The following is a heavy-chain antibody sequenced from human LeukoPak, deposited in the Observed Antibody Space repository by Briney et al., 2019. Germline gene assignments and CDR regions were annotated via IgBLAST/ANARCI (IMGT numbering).Heavy chain of an antibody. Sequence: AESLRLSCAASGFTFSSYSMNWVRQAPGKGLEWVSFISSSSSTIYYADSVKGRFTISRDNAKNSLYLQMNSLRDEDTAVYYCARDSTILNWFDPWGQGTLVTVSS. D-gene: IGHD3-9*01. J-gene: IGHJ5*02. CDR1: GFTFSSYS. V-gene: IGHV3-48*02. CDR3: ARDSTILNWFDP. CDR2: ISSSSSTI.